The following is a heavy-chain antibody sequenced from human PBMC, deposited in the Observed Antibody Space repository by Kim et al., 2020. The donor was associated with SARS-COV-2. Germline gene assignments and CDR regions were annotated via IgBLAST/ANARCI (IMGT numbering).Heavy chain of an antibody. CDR1: GYSFTSYW. CDR3: ARGWERVNDPNWFDP. Sequence: GESLKISCKGSGYSFTSYWISWVRQMPGKGLEWMGRIDPSDSYTNYSPSFQGHVTISADKSISTAYLQWSSLKASDTAMYYCARGWERVNDPNWFDPWGQGTLVTVSS. CDR2: IDPSDSYT. J-gene: IGHJ5*02. D-gene: IGHD1-26*01. V-gene: IGHV5-10-1*01.